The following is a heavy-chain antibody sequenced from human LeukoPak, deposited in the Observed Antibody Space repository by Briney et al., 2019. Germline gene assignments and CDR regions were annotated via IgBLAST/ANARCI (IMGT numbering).Heavy chain of an antibody. V-gene: IGHV3-30*18. CDR3: AKSPHPGIVVVITYFDY. CDR1: GFTFNRYG. J-gene: IGHJ4*02. Sequence: PGRSLRLSCAASGFTFNRYGMQWVRQAPGKGLEWVAVISFEAKNKYYADSVKGRFTISRDNSKNTLYLQMNSLRAEDTAVYYCAKSPHPGIVVVITYFDYWGQGTLVTVSS. CDR2: ISFEAKNK. D-gene: IGHD3-22*01.